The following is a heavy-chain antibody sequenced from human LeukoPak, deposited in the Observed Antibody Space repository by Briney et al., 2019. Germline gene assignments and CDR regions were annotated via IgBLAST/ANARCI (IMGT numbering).Heavy chain of an antibody. J-gene: IGHJ4*02. V-gene: IGHV3-30*02. CDR1: GLSFSTYC. CDR2: ICYDGSNK. Sequence: SAESLTLSCPVSGLSFSTYCMHWVRQAPGKGLEWVGFICYDGSNKYYADSVKGRFTITRDNSKKTMYLQMSSLRAEDTALYYCAKDLKPYYYDSSGYYYEYYFYYWGQGTLVTVSS. D-gene: IGHD3-22*01. CDR3: AKDLKPYYYDSSGYYYEYYFYY.